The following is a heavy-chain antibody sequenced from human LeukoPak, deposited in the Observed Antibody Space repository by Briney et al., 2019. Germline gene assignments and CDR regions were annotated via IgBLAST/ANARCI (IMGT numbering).Heavy chain of an antibody. V-gene: IGHV4-34*01. J-gene: IGHJ4*02. Sequence: SETLSLTCAVYGGSFSGYYWSWIRQPPGKGQEWIGEINHSGSTNYNPSLKSRVTISVDTSKNQFSLKLSSVTAADTAVYYCARVNYATGYFDYWGQGTLVTVSS. D-gene: IGHD3-16*01. CDR2: INHSGST. CDR1: GGSFSGYY. CDR3: ARVNYATGYFDY.